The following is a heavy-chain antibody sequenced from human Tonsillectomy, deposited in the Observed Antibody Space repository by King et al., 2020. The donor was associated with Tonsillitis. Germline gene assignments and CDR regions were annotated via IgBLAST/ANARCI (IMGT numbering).Heavy chain of an antibody. Sequence: VQLVGSGGGLVQPGGSLRLSCAASGFTFSSYAMNWVRQAPGKGLEWVSVISGSGGSTYYADSVKGRFTISRDNSKNTLYLRVNSLRAEDTAVYYCAKVEVGTTPYFDYWGQGTLVTVSS. J-gene: IGHJ4*02. CDR1: GFTFSSYA. V-gene: IGHV3-23*04. CDR3: AKVEVGTTPYFDY. CDR2: ISGSGGST. D-gene: IGHD1-26*01.